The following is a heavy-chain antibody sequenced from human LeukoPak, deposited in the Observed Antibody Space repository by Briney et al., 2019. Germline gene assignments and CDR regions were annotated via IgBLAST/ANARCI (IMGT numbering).Heavy chain of an antibody. CDR1: GGSISSGDYY. V-gene: IGHV4-30-4*02. D-gene: IGHD1-26*01. CDR3: ARYSGSYYLDY. Sequence: SDTLSLTCTVSGGSISSGDYYWSWIRQPPGKGLEWIGYMYYSGSTYYNPSLKSRVTISVDTSKNQFSLKLNSVTAADTAVYYCARYSGSYYLDYWGQGTLVTVSS. CDR2: MYYSGST. J-gene: IGHJ4*02.